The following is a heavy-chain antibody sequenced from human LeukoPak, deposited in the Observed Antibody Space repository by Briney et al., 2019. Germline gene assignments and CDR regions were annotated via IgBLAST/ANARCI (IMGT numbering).Heavy chain of an antibody. CDR3: ARSLLVASEDY. J-gene: IGHJ4*02. CDR2: ISASGAVP. Sequence: PGGSLRLSCAASGFRFDSFYMGWIRQVPGKGLDYIAFISASGAVPYYAESVKGRFTISRDNAKNSVSLQMNSLSADDTAVYYCARSLLVASEDYWGQGTLVTVSS. CDR1: GFRFDSFY. V-gene: IGHV3-11*04. D-gene: IGHD2-15*01.